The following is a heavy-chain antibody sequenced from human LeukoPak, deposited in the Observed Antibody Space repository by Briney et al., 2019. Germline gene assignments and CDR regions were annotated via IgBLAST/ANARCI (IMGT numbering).Heavy chain of an antibody. CDR1: GFTFSSYA. D-gene: IGHD6-13*01. CDR3: AREGEAAAGTWDEDWFDP. V-gene: IGHV3-23*01. Sequence: GGSLRLSCAASGFTFSSYAMSWVRQAPGKGLEWVSAISGSGGSTYYADSVKGRFTISRDNSKNTLYLQMNSLRAEDTAVYYCAREGEAAAGTWDEDWFDPWGQGTLVTVSS. CDR2: ISGSGGST. J-gene: IGHJ5*02.